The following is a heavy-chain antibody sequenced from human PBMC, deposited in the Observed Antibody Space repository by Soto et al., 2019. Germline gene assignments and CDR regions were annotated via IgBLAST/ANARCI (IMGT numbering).Heavy chain of an antibody. Sequence: GGSLRLSCAASGFTFSNAWMNWVRQAPGKGLEWVGRIKSKTDGGTTDYAAPVKGRFTISRDDSKNTLYLQMNSLKTEDTAVYYCTTDPLGYCSGGSCYAGYYFDYWGQGTLVTVSS. J-gene: IGHJ4*02. CDR3: TTDPLGYCSGGSCYAGYYFDY. D-gene: IGHD2-15*01. CDR1: GFTFSNAW. V-gene: IGHV3-15*07. CDR2: IKSKTDGGTT.